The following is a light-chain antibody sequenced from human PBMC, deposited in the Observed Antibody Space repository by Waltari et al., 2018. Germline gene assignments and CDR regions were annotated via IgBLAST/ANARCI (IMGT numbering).Light chain of an antibody. CDR3: QQYGNLLWT. J-gene: IGKJ1*01. Sequence: EIVLTQSPGTLSLSPGERATLSCRASQSVSSVYLAWYQQKPGQAPRLLIYGASNRATGIPDRFSGSGSGTDFTLTIRRLEPEDFAVYYCQQYGNLLWTFGQGTKVEIK. CDR2: GAS. V-gene: IGKV3-20*01. CDR1: QSVSSVY.